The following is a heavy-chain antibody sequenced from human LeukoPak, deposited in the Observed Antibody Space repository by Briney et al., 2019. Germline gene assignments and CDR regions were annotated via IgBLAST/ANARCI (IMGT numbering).Heavy chain of an antibody. D-gene: IGHD3-10*01. J-gene: IGHJ4*02. CDR1: DGSFNGYY. CDR2: INHSGGT. V-gene: IGHV4-34*01. Sequence: SETLSLTCGVYDGSFNGYYWSWIRQSPGKGLEWIGEINHSGGTNYNPSLESRVAISVDTAKNQFSLKLNSLTAADTAVYYCARTLYFYGSGTSRRKSFDYWGQGTLVTVSS. CDR3: ARTLYFYGSGTSRRKSFDY.